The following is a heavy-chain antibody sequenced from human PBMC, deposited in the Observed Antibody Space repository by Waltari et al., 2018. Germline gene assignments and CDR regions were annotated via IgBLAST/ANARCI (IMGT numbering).Heavy chain of an antibody. J-gene: IGHJ5*02. CDR2: IYTTGRT. Sequence: QVQLQESGPGLVKPSQTLSLTCTVSGASVSGGSYFWNWIWQPAGKGLEWIARIYTTGRTDYNPSLQSRVTISADTSKNELSLKMSSVTAADTAVYYCARSGYDSTEGWLDPWGPGTLVTVSS. CDR3: ARSGYDSTEGWLDP. CDR1: GASVSGGSYF. V-gene: IGHV4-61*02. D-gene: IGHD3-22*01.